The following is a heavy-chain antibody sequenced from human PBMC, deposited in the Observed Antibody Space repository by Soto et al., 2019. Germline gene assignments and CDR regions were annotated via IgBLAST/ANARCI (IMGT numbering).Heavy chain of an antibody. Sequence: PGGSLRLSCAASGFTFSNYAMSWVRQAPGKGLEWVSGIGGSGGSTYYADSVKGRFTISRDNSKNTLYLQMNSLRAEDTAVYFCAKASNWNYILYWGQRTLVTVSS. D-gene: IGHD1-7*01. CDR1: GFTFSNYA. CDR3: AKASNWNYILY. V-gene: IGHV3-23*01. J-gene: IGHJ4*02. CDR2: IGGSGGST.